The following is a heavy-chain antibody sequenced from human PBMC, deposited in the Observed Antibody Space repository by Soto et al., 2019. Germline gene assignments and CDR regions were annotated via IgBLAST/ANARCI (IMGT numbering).Heavy chain of an antibody. CDR2: IYYSGST. J-gene: IGHJ6*03. D-gene: IGHD6-19*01. V-gene: IGHV4-59*01. CDR3: ARAADYYYYMDV. Sequence: PSETLSLTCTVSGGSISSYYWSLIRQPPGKGLEWIGYIYYSGSTNYNPSLKSRVTISVDTSKNQFSLKLSSVTAADTAVYYCARAADYYYYMDVWGKGTTVTVSS. CDR1: GGSISSYY.